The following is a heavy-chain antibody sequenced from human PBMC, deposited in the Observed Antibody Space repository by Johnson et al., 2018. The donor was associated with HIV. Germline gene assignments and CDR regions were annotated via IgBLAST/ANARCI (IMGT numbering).Heavy chain of an antibody. J-gene: IGHJ3*01. CDR2: IYSDGTT. V-gene: IGHV3-53*01. CDR1: GFSVRTNY. CDR3: AKDGYRAALDV. D-gene: IGHD5-24*01. Sequence: VQLVESGGGLIQPGGSLRLSCAASGFSVRTNYMSWVRQAPGKGLEWVSVIYSDGTTSFAQSVKGRFTISRDNSKNTLYLQMSSLRPEDTAVHYCAKDGYRAALDVWGQGTMVTVST.